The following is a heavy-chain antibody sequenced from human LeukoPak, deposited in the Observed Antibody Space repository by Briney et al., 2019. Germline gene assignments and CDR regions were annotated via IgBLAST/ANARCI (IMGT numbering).Heavy chain of an antibody. D-gene: IGHD6-13*01. V-gene: IGHV4-39*01. CDR1: AGSIGSRSYY. CDR2: IYYTGST. CDR3: VRRSIASAGMMDY. J-gene: IGHJ4*02. Sequence: SETLSLTCTVSAGSIGSRSYYWGRIRQPPGKGLEWIGNIYYTGSTYYNLSLKSRVTISVDTSKNQFSLKVNSVTAADTAVYYCVRRSIASAGMMDYWGQGTLVTVSS.